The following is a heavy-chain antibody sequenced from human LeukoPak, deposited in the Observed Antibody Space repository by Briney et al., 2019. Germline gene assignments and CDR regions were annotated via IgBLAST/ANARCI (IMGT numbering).Heavy chain of an antibody. J-gene: IGHJ4*02. CDR2: IWFDGSNE. CDR3: AEDGYIRQQHSSYVDY. Sequence: GRSLKLSCAASGFTFSSYGLHWVRPAPAKGLEWVALIWFDGSNEYYADSVKGRFTISRDDSKNTLYLEMNSLGAEDTAVYYCAEDGYIRQQHSSYVDYWGQGTLVTVSS. D-gene: IGHD6-6*01. CDR1: GFTFSSYG. V-gene: IGHV3-33*06.